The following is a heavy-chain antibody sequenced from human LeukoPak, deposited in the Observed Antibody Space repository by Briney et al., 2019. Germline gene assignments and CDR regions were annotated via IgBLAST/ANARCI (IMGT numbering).Heavy chain of an antibody. D-gene: IGHD5-18*01. V-gene: IGHV1-8*01. CDR1: GYTFTSYD. CDR2: MNPNSGNT. J-gene: IGHJ4*02. Sequence: GASVKVSCKASGYTFTSYDINWVRQATGQGLEWMGWMNPNSGNTGYAHKFQGRVTMTRNTSISTAYMELSSLRSEDTAVYYCAGAMDTAMGDYWGQGTLVTVSS. CDR3: AGAMDTAMGDY.